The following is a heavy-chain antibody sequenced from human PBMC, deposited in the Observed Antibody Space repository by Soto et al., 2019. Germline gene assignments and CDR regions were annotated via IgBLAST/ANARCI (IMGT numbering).Heavy chain of an antibody. Sequence: ASVKVSCKASGYTFTGYYMHWVRQAPGQGIEWMGWINPNSGGTNYAQKFQGRVTMTRDTSISTAYMGLSRLRSDDTAVYYCSREDRYCSGGSCYYEIWGQGTMVTAS. CDR2: INPNSGGT. J-gene: IGHJ3*02. V-gene: IGHV1-2*02. D-gene: IGHD2-15*01. CDR1: GYTFTGYY. CDR3: SREDRYCSGGSCYYEI.